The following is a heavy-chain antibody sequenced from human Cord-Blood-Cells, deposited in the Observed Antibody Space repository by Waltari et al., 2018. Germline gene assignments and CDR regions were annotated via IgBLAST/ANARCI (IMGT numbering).Heavy chain of an antibody. V-gene: IGHV1-2*06. D-gene: IGHD6-6*01. CDR1: GYTFTGYY. Sequence: QVQLVQSGAEVKTPGASVKVSCKASGYTFTGYYMHWVRQAPGQGLEWMGRINPNRGGTNYAQKFQGRVTMTRDTSISTAYMELSRLRSDDTAVYYCAIHLIAARPHYFDYWGQGTLVTVSS. CDR3: AIHLIAARPHYFDY. J-gene: IGHJ4*02. CDR2: INPNRGGT.